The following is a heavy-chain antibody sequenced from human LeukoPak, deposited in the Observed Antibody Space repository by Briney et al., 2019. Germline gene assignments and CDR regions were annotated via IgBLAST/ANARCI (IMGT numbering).Heavy chain of an antibody. Sequence: GGSLRLSCAVSGFTFSSYWMSWFRQAPGKGLEWVANINQDGSQKFSVDSVKGRFTISRDNAKNSLSLQMNSLRVADTAVYYCARDWFDGDYDRFDYWGQGTLVTVSS. CDR1: GFTFSSYW. D-gene: IGHD4-17*01. V-gene: IGHV3-7*03. CDR2: INQDGSQK. CDR3: ARDWFDGDYDRFDY. J-gene: IGHJ4*02.